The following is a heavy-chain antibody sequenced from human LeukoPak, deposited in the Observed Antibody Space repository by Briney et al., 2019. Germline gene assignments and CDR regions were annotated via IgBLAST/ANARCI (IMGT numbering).Heavy chain of an antibody. CDR3: AKGYGGPTGGDAFDI. CDR2: ISGSGGNT. Sequence: GGSLRLSCAASGFTFSNYAMSWVRQAPGKGLDWVSAISGSGGNTYYADSVKGRFTISRDNSKNTLYLQMNSLRAEDTAVYYCAKGYGGPTGGDAFDIWGQGTMVTVSS. J-gene: IGHJ3*02. D-gene: IGHD4-23*01. CDR1: GFTFSNYA. V-gene: IGHV3-23*01.